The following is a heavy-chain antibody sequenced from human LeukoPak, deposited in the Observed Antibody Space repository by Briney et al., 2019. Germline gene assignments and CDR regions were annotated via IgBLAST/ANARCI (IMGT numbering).Heavy chain of an antibody. CDR2: IGIRGDT. D-gene: IGHD6-19*01. CDR3: ARGGIQVSGIDEFDY. V-gene: IGHV3-13*01. CDR1: GFTFIDYD. J-gene: IGHJ4*02. Sequence: GGSLRLSCAASGFTFIDYDMHWVRQAIGKGLEWVSAIGIRGDTHYSGSVKGRFTISRENAESSLYLQMNSLRAEDTAVYCCARGGIQVSGIDEFDYWGQGTPVTVSS.